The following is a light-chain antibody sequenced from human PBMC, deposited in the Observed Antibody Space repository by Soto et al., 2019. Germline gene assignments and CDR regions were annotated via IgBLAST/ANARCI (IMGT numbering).Light chain of an antibody. Sequence: QAVVTQEPSLTVSPGGTVTLTCGSITGTVPTGHAPYWFQQKPGQAPRTLIYETTNRHSWTPARFSGSLLGGKAALTLSGAQPEDEAEYYCLLSYSGALVFGGGTKLTVL. CDR1: TGTVPTGHA. CDR2: ETT. V-gene: IGLV7-46*01. CDR3: LLSYSGALV. J-gene: IGLJ2*01.